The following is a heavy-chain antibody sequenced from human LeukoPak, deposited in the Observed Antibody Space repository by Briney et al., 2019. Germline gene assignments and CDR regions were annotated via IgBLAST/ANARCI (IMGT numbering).Heavy chain of an antibody. J-gene: IGHJ5*02. CDR1: RFTYSSYS. CDR2: ISSSSSYI. V-gene: IGHV3-21*01. D-gene: IGHD6-19*01. CDR3: APLPYSSGPNWFDP. Sequence: PGGSLRLSCAASRFTYSSYSMNWVPQAPGKGLEWVSSISSSSSYIYYADSVKGRFTISRDNAKNSLYLQMNSLRAEDTAVYYCAPLPYSSGPNWFDPWGQGTLVTVSS.